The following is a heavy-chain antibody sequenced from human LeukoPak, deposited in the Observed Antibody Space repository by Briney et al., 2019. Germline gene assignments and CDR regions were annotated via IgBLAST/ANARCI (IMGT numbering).Heavy chain of an antibody. D-gene: IGHD4-23*01. CDR3: ARGGGHLDC. V-gene: IGHV3-7*03. Sequence: GSLRLSCAASGFSFSSYWMSWVRQAPGKGLEWVANIKQDGSDKYYLTSVRGRFTISRDNAKNSLFLQMNSLRVEDTAVYYCARGGGHLDCWGQGTLVTVSS. CDR2: IKQDGSDK. CDR1: GFSFSSYW. J-gene: IGHJ4*02.